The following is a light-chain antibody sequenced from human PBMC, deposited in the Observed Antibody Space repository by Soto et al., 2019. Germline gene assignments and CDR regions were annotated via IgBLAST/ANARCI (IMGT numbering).Light chain of an antibody. CDR2: RNN. Sequence: QSVLTQPPSASGTPGQRVTISCSGSSSNIGSNYVYWYQQLPGTAPKILIYRNNQRPSGVPDRFSGSKSGTSASLAISGLRSEDEADYYCAAWDDSLSALFGTGTKVTVL. CDR3: AAWDDSLSAL. CDR1: SSNIGSNY. J-gene: IGLJ1*01. V-gene: IGLV1-47*01.